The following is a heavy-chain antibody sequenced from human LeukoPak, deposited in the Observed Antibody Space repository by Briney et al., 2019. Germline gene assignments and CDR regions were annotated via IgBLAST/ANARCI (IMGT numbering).Heavy chain of an antibody. V-gene: IGHV4-4*02. CDR3: ARIGDYYCRKYYFDY. Sequence: SGTLSLTCAVSGGSISSSNWWSWVRQPPGKGLEWIGAIYHSGSTNYNPSLKSRVTISVDKSKNQFSLKLSSVTAADTAVYYCARIGDYYCRKYYFDYWGQGTLVTVSS. CDR2: IYHSGST. J-gene: IGHJ4*02. CDR1: GGSISSSNW. D-gene: IGHD3-10*01.